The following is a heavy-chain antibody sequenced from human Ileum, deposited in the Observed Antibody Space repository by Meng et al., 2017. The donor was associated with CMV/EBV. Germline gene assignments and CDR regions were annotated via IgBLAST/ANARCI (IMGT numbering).Heavy chain of an antibody. D-gene: IGHD2-21*01. Sequence: ASNTTTHYYWAWIRQPPGKGLEGIATISTRGKTYYNPSLRSRVTISVDTSKNQFSVKLNFVTAADTAVYYCARQIDDGNDWPDCFDQWGQETLVTVSS. CDR1: ASNTTTHYY. V-gene: IGHV4-39*01. CDR3: ARQIDDGNDWPDCFDQ. CDR2: ISTRGKT. J-gene: IGHJ4*02.